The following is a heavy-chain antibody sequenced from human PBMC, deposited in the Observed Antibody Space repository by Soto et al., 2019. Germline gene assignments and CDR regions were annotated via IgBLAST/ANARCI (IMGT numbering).Heavy chain of an antibody. CDR3: ARVSGGIQLWTYYFDY. CDR1: GYTFTSYG. D-gene: IGHD5-18*01. V-gene: IGHV1-18*01. Sequence: HVQLVQSGAEVKKPGASVKVSCKASGYTFTSYGINWVRQAPGQGLEWMGWISAYNSNTNHAQKLQGRVTMTTDTSTSTAYMELWSLRSDDTAVYYCARVSGGIQLWTYYFDYWGQGTLVTVCS. CDR2: ISAYNSNT. J-gene: IGHJ4*02.